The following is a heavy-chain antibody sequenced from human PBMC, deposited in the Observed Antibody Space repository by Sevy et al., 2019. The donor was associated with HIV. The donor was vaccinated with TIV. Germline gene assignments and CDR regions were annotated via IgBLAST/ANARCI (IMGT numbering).Heavy chain of an antibody. CDR1: GFTFGYFA. CDR3: AKDTSGWYDALDQ. CDR2: ISPNGATS. J-gene: IGHJ4*02. Sequence: GGSLRLSCEVSGFTFGYFAMSWVRQAPWKGLEWVSGISPNGATSHYAASVRGRFTISRDNSKNRMYLQMSSLRAEDTAQYYCAKDTSGWYDALDQWGQGTLVTVSS. V-gene: IGHV3-23*01. D-gene: IGHD6-19*01.